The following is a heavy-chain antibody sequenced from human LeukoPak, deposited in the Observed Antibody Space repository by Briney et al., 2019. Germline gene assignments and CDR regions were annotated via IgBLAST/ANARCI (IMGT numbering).Heavy chain of an antibody. V-gene: IGHV4-39*01. CDR1: GGSISSSSYY. D-gene: IGHD3-16*01. J-gene: IGHJ4*02. CDR2: IYYSGST. Sequence: PSETLSLTCTVSGGSISSSSYYWGWIRQPPGKGLEWIGSIYYSGSTYYNPSLKSRVTISVDTSKNQFSLKLSSVTAADTAVYYCARRPPGDWEWGKFDYWGQGTLVTVSS. CDR3: ARRPPGDWEWGKFDY.